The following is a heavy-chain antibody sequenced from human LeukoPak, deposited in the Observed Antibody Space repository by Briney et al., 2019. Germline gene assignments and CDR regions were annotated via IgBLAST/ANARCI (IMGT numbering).Heavy chain of an antibody. CDR2: ISSTGTYT. Sequence: GGSLRLSCAASGFTFSSYGMYWVRQAPGKGLEHVPGISSTGTYTYYANSVRGRLTISRDNSKNTLYLQMGSLRAEDTAVYYCARGPTDISFNAFDIWGQGTMVTVSS. CDR3: ARGPTDISFNAFDI. D-gene: IGHD4-17*01. J-gene: IGHJ3*02. V-gene: IGHV3-64*01. CDR1: GFTFSSYG.